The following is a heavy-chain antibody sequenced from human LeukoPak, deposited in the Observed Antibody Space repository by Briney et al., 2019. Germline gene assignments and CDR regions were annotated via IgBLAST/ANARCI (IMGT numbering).Heavy chain of an antibody. CDR1: GGSISSGSYY. CDR2: IYTSGST. V-gene: IGHV4-61*02. CDR3: ASTYGSGSYWFDP. Sequence: KSSETLSLTCTVSGGSISSGSYYWSWIRQPAGKGLEWIGRIYTSGSTNYNPSLKSRVTISVDTSKNQFSLKLSSVTAADTAVYYCASTYGSGSYWFDPWGQGTLVTVSS. J-gene: IGHJ5*02. D-gene: IGHD3-10*01.